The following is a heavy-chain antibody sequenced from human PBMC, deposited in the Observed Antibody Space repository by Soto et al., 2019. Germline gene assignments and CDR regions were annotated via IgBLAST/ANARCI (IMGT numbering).Heavy chain of an antibody. D-gene: IGHD3-10*01. V-gene: IGHV1-69*01. CDR2: IIPIFGTA. CDR1: GGTFSSYA. Sequence: QVQLVQSGAEVKKPGSSVKVSCKASGGTFSSYAISWVRQAPGQGLEWMGGIIPIFGTANYAQKFQGRVTITADESTRTAYMELSRLRSEDTAVYYCAGNSYGSVPYYYYGMDVWGQGTTVTVSS. CDR3: AGNSYGSVPYYYYGMDV. J-gene: IGHJ6*02.